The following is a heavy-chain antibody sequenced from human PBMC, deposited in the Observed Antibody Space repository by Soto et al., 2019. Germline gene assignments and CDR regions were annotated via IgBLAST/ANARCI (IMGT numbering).Heavy chain of an antibody. J-gene: IGHJ4*02. CDR3: AADVIGVAGDFDH. CDR2: IVVASGYS. D-gene: IGHD6-19*01. Sequence: LVQSGPDVKKPGTSVKVSCKTSGFTFGSSAVQWVRQVRGQRLEWIGWIVVASGYSNVAQKFQDRVSLTRDLSTNTAFMDRSILTSEDSAMYYCAADVIGVAGDFDHWRQGTLVSVSS. V-gene: IGHV1-58*01. CDR1: GFTFGSSA.